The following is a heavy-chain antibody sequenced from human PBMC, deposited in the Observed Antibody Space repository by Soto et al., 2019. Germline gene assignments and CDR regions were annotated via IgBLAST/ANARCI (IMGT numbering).Heavy chain of an antibody. Sequence: QVQLVQSGAEVTEPGASVKVSCKTFGFTFTLHYIHWVRQAHGQGLEWMGMVNAGDGSATYAREFRDKVSMTWDTSTSTVYLDLNSLKSADTAMYYCARERDSFDYWGQGTLVAVSP. J-gene: IGHJ4*02. V-gene: IGHV1-46*01. CDR2: VNAGDGSA. CDR3: ARERDSFDY. CDR1: GFTFTLHY.